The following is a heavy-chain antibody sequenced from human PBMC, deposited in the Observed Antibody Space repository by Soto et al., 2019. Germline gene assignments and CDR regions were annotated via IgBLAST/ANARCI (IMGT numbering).Heavy chain of an antibody. CDR1: GGSVRSSGYY. Sequence: SETLSLTCTVSGGSVRSSGYYWAWIRQPPGKGLEWIGSLYSSGKTYRNPSLKSRATMSEETSKNQLSLRLSSVTAADTAVYSCARIILAFTEPFDYWGQGTMVTVSS. CDR2: LYSSGKT. CDR3: ARIILAFTEPFDY. V-gene: IGHV4-39*01. D-gene: IGHD3-10*01. J-gene: IGHJ4*02.